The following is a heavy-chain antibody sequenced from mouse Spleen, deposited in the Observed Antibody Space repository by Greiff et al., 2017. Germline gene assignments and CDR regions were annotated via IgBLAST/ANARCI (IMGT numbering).Heavy chain of an antibody. CDR3: AREGEMTYDGGAWFAY. CDR1: GYSITSGYY. D-gene: IGHD2-12*01. V-gene: IGHV3-6*01. CDR2: ISYDGSN. Sequence: DVQLQESGPGLVKPSQSLSLTCSVTGYSITSGYYWNWIRQFPGNKLEWMGYISYDGSNNYNPSLKNRISITRDTSKNQFFLKLNSVTTEDTATYYCAREGEMTYDGGAWFAYWGQGTLVTVSA. J-gene: IGHJ3*01.